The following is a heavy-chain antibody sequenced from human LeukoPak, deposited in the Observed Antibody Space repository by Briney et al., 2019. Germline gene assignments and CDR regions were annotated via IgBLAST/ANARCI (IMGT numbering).Heavy chain of an antibody. CDR2: INPSGGST. CDR3: ARVRYRLAETYIDY. Sequence: ASVKVSCKASGYTFTSYYMHWVRQAPGQGLEWMGIINPSGGSTSYAQKFQGRVTMTRDTSISTAYMELSRLRSDDTAVYYCARVRYRLAETYIDYWGQGTLVTVSS. CDR1: GYTFTSYY. D-gene: IGHD3-16*01. V-gene: IGHV1-46*01. J-gene: IGHJ4*02.